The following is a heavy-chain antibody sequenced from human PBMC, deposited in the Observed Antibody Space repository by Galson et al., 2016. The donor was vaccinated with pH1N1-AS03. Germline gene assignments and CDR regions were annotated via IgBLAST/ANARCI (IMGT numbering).Heavy chain of an antibody. CDR2: IDPSIGST. CDR1: GYTFSRYY. J-gene: IGHJ4*02. CDR3: ATYGSGSRGGFDY. Sequence: SVKVSCKASGYTFSRYYMHWMRQAPGQGPEWMGVIDPSIGSTTYAQKFQGRVTMTRDTATPTAYMELSSLRSDDTAVYYCATYGSGSRGGFDYWGQGALITVSS. V-gene: IGHV1-46*01. D-gene: IGHD3-10*01.